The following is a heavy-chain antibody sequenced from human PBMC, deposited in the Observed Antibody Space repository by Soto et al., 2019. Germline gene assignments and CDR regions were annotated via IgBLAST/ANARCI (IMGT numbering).Heavy chain of an antibody. V-gene: IGHV3-30*04. J-gene: IGHJ4*02. CDR2: ISHDERNE. D-gene: IGHD3-3*01. Sequence: QVQLVESGGGVVQPGRSLRLSCAASGFTFSNYAMHWVRQAPGKGLEGVAVISHDERNEYFADYVKGRFTISRDNSKNTLYLQMNSLRADDTAVYYCARTHSQYDFWSGYYIHWGQGTLVTVSS. CDR1: GFTFSNYA. CDR3: ARTHSQYDFWSGYYIH.